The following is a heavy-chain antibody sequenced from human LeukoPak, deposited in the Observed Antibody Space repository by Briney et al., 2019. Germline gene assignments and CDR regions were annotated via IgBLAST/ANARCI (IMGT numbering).Heavy chain of an antibody. CDR1: GFTFSSYS. J-gene: IGHJ4*02. CDR3: AKDREYYYGSNGYYRFDY. CDR2: ISGSGGST. D-gene: IGHD3-22*01. V-gene: IGHV3-23*01. Sequence: GGSLRLSCAASGFTFSSYSMTWVRLAPGKGLEWVSAISGSGGSTYYADSVKGRFTISRDKSMNTLYLQMNSLRAEDTAVYYCAKDREYYYGSNGYYRFDYWGQGTLATVSS.